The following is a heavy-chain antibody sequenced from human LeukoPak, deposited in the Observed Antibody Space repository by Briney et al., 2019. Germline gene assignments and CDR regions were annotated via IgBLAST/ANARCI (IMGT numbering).Heavy chain of an antibody. CDR1: GGSISSSSYY. CDR3: ARGSSWYQTNFDY. CDR2: IYYSGST. V-gene: IGHV4-39*07. D-gene: IGHD6-13*01. J-gene: IGHJ4*02. Sequence: PSETLSLTCTVSGGSISSSSYYWGWIRQPPGKGLEWIGSIYYSGSTYYNPSLKSRVTISEDTSKNQFSLKLSSVTAADTAVYYCARGSSWYQTNFDYWGQGTLVTVSS.